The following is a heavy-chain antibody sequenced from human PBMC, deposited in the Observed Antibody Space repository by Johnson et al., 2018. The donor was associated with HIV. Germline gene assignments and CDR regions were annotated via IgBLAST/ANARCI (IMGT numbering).Heavy chain of an antibody. J-gene: IGHJ3*02. CDR2: ISSSGSPI. D-gene: IGHD6-19*01. V-gene: IGHV3-11*01. CDR1: GFTFSDHY. Sequence: QVQLVESGGGLVQPGGSLRLSCAASGFTFSDHYMTWIRQAPGKGLEWVSYISSSGSPIYYADSLKGRFTISRDNAKNSLYLQMNSLRAEDTAVYYCARGSLMTQWRRGDDAFDIWGQGTMVTVSS. CDR3: ARGSLMTQWRRGDDAFDI.